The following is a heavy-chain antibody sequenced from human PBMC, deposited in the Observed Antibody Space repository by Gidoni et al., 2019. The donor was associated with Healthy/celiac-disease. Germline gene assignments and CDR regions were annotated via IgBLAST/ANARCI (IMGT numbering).Heavy chain of an antibody. V-gene: IGHV4-61*02. J-gene: IGHJ4*02. CDR1: GGSISSGRYY. D-gene: IGHD6-13*01. CDR2: IYTSGST. CDR3: ARADHSSSWSLFDY. Sequence: QVQLQESGPGLVKPSQTLSLTCTVSGGSISSGRYYWSWIRKPAGKGLEWIGRIYTSGSTNYNPSLKSRVTISVDTSKNQCSLKLSSVTAADTAVYYWARADHSSSWSLFDYWGQGTLVTVSS.